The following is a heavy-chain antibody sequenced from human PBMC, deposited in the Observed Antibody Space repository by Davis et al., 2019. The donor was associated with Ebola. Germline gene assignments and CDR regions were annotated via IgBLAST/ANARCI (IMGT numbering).Heavy chain of an antibody. Sequence: PGGSLRLSCAASGFRFSDYYMTWIRQAPGKGLECISYISDTGRTIYYADSVKGRFTISRDNAKNSLYLQMSSLRAEDTAVYFCARAAVKSIKSWFDPWGQGTLVTVSS. CDR2: ISDTGRTI. CDR3: ARAAVKSIKSWFDP. J-gene: IGHJ5*02. V-gene: IGHV3-11*01. D-gene: IGHD4-17*01. CDR1: GFRFSDYY.